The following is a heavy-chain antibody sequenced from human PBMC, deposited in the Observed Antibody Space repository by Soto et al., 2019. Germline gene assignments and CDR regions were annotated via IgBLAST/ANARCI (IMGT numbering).Heavy chain of an antibody. CDR3: AKDSYDYIWGSYRSFDY. D-gene: IGHD3-16*02. CDR2: ISGSGGST. Sequence: GGSLRLSCAASGFTFSSYAMSWVRQAPGKGLEWVSAISGSGGSTYYADSVKGRFTISRDNSKNTLYLQMNSLRAEDTAVYYCAKDSYDYIWGSYRSFDYWGQGTLVTVSS. V-gene: IGHV3-23*01. CDR1: GFTFSSYA. J-gene: IGHJ4*02.